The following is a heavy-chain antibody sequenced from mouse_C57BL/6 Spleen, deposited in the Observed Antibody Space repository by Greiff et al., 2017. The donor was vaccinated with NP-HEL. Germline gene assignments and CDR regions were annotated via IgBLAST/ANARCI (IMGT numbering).Heavy chain of an antibody. Sequence: VKLMESGAELVRPGASVKLSCKASGYTFTDYYINWVKQRPGQGLEWIARIYPGSGNTYYNEKFKGKATLTAEKSSSTAYMQLSSLTSEDSAVYFCAREGRNYYGSSYYAMDYWGQGTSVTVSS. J-gene: IGHJ4*01. V-gene: IGHV1-76*01. CDR1: GYTFTDYY. CDR2: IYPGSGNT. CDR3: AREGRNYYGSSYYAMDY. D-gene: IGHD1-1*01.